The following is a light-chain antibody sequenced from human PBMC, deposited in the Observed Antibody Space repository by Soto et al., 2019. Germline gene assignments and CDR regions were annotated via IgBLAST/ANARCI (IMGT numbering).Light chain of an antibody. CDR1: SSNIGAGYD. Sequence: QSVLTQPPSVYGAPGQRITISCTGSSSNIGAGYDVHWYQQIPGAAPKLLIYGNSNRPSGVPDRFSGSKSGTSASLAITGLQTVDEADYYCKTYDKSLNVFFVFGTGTKVTVL. CDR2: GNS. V-gene: IGLV1-40*01. CDR3: KTYDKSLNVFFV. J-gene: IGLJ1*01.